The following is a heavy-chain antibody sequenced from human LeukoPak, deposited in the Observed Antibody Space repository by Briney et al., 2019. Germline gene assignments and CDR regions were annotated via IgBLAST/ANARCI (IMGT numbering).Heavy chain of an antibody. J-gene: IGHJ3*02. CDR1: GFSFSTYS. D-gene: IGHD6-19*01. V-gene: IGHV3-48*04. CDR3: ARDYIAVAKEDAFDI. CDR2: IVGSSSNM. Sequence: GGSLRLSCTASGFSFSTYSMNWVRQAPGKGLEWVSYIVGSSSNMYYADSVKGRFTISRDNAKNSLYLQMGSLTAEDTAVYYCARDYIAVAKEDAFDIWGQGTMVTVSS.